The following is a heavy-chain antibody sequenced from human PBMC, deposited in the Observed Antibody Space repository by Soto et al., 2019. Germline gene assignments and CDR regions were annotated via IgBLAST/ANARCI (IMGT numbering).Heavy chain of an antibody. J-gene: IGHJ5*02. Sequence: EVQLVESGGDLVQPGGSLRLSCAASGFTFSNYWMHWVRQAPGKGLMWVSRINPDGSRTTYADSVKGRFAISRDNAKNTVYLQMHSLRAEDAAVYYCARVQLGSYDWFDPWGQGTLVTVSS. V-gene: IGHV3-74*01. CDR1: GFTFSNYW. CDR3: ARVQLGSYDWFDP. CDR2: INPDGSRT. D-gene: IGHD3-16*01.